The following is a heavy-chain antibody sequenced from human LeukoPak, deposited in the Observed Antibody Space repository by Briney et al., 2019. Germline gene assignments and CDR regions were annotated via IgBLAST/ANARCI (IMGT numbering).Heavy chain of an antibody. D-gene: IGHD1-14*01. CDR3: AKAPRFRAYRYYYYYIDV. CDR2: TYYRSKWYN. Sequence: SQTLSLTCAICGDSHPRNHDAWTWIRQSPSRGLEWLGRTYYRSKWYNDYAVSVKSRITINPDTSKNQFSLQLNSVTSEDTAVYYCAKAPRFRAYRYYYYYIDVWGKGTTVTVSS. CDR1: GDSHPRNHDA. J-gene: IGHJ6*03. V-gene: IGHV6-1*01.